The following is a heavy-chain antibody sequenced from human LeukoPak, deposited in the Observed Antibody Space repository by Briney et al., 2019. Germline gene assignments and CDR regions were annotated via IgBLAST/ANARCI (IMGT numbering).Heavy chain of an antibody. CDR2: FDPEDGET. V-gene: IGHV1-24*01. CDR3: ATSTVEKPWTIAFDY. Sequence: ASVKVSCKVSGDTLTELSMHWVRQAPGKGLEWMGGFDPEDGETIYAQKFQGRVTMTEDTSTDTAYMELSSLRSEDTAVYYCATSTVEKPWTIAFDYWGQGTLVTVSS. J-gene: IGHJ4*02. D-gene: IGHD4-17*01. CDR1: GDTLTELS.